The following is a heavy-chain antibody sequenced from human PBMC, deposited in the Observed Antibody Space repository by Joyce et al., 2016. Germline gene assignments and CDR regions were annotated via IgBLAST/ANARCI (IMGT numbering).Heavy chain of an antibody. J-gene: IGHJ3*02. V-gene: IGHV3-48*01. CDR1: GFTFSRYS. CDR3: AGAHGFTGLDAFDI. D-gene: IGHD2-2*03. CDR2: IDSSTNAI. Sequence: EVQLVESGGGLVQHGWSLRLSCAASGFTFSRYSMTWVCQAPGKGLDWVSYIDSSTNAIFYADSGEGRFTISRDNAKDSLYLQMSSLTAEDTAVYYCAGAHGFTGLDAFDIWGQGTMVTVSS.